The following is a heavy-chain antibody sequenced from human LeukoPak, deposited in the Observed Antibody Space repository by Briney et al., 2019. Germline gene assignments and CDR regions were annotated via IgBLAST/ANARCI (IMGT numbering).Heavy chain of an antibody. V-gene: IGHV1-46*01. CDR1: GYTFTTYY. CDR3: ARDGEYYDSSGSYFDY. D-gene: IGHD3-22*01. Sequence: ASVKVSCKASGYTFTTYYMHWVRQAPGQGLEWMGIVNPSSGSTSYAQKFQGRVTMTRDTSTGTFYMELRSLKSEDTAVYYCARDGEYYDSSGSYFDYWGQGTLVTVSS. J-gene: IGHJ4*02. CDR2: VNPSSGST.